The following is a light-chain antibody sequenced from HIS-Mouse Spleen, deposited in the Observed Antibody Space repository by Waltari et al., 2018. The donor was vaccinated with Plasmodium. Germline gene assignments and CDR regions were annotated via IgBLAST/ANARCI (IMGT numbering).Light chain of an antibody. J-gene: IGKJ2*01. Sequence: AIWITQSPSLLSAATGDTLTISCRTSQGISSYLAWYQQKPGKAPELLIYAASTLQSGVPSRFSGSGSGTDFTLTISCLQSEDFATYYCQQYYSFPYTFGQGTKLEIK. CDR1: QGISSY. CDR2: AAS. CDR3: QQYYSFPYT. V-gene: IGKV1D-8*02.